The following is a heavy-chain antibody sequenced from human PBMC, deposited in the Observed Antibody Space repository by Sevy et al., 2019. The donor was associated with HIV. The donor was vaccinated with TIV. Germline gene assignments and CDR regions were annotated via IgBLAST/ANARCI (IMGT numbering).Heavy chain of an antibody. CDR3: TRLDAGSSGWPKNAFDI. J-gene: IGHJ3*02. CDR1: GFTFSGSA. CDR2: IRSKANSYAT. D-gene: IGHD6-19*01. V-gene: IGHV3-73*01. Sequence: GGSLRLSCAASGFTFSGSAMHWVRQASGKGLEWVGRIRSKANSYATAYAASVKGRFTISRDDSKNTAYLQMNSLKTEDTAVYYCTRLDAGSSGWPKNAFDIWGQGTMVTVSS.